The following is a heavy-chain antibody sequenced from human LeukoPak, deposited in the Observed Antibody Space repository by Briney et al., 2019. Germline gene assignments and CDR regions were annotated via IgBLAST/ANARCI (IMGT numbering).Heavy chain of an antibody. D-gene: IGHD6-19*01. Sequence: GGSLRLSCTASGFTFGDYAMSWVRQAPGKGLDWVGFIRSKAYGGTTEYAASVKGRFTISRDDSKSIAYLQMNSLKTEDTAVYYCTRGRIAVAETHGDFDYWGQGTLVTVSS. CDR1: GFTFGDYA. J-gene: IGHJ4*02. V-gene: IGHV3-49*04. CDR3: TRGRIAVAETHGDFDY. CDR2: IRSKAYGGTT.